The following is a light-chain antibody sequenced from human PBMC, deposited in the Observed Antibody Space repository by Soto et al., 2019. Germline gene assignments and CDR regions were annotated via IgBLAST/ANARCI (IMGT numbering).Light chain of an antibody. Sequence: VLSVSQGSISLCPADRATHSCMASQSVSSNLAWYQQKPGQAPGLLVYGASTRATGIPARFSGSGSGTEFTLTISSLQCEDSAVDYCQQYNYRHVTSGPRAVVDIK. J-gene: IGKJ3*01. CDR2: GAS. CDR1: QSVSSN. V-gene: IGKV3-15*01. CDR3: QQYNYRHVT.